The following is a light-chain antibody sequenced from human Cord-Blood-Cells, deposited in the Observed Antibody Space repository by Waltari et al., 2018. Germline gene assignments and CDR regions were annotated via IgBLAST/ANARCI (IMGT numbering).Light chain of an antibody. V-gene: IGLV2-23*03. Sequence: QSALTQPASVSGSPGQSITISCTGTSSDVGSYNLVSWYQQHPGKAPKLMIYEGSKRRSGVSNLFSGSKSGNTGALTISGLQAEDEADYYCCSYAGSSTFVVFGGGTKLTVL. CDR2: EGS. CDR1: SSDVGSYNL. J-gene: IGLJ2*01. CDR3: CSYAGSSTFVV.